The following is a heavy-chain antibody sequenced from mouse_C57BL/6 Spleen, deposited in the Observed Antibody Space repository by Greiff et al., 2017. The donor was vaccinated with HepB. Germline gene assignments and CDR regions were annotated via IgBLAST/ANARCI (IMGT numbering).Heavy chain of an antibody. CDR2: IDPSDSYT. CDR3: ARRGKNRYGDV. J-gene: IGHJ1*03. V-gene: IGHV1-69*01. CDR1: GYTFTSYW. Sequence: QVQLQQPGAELVMPGASVKLSCKASGYTFTSYWLHWVKQRPGQGLEWIGEIDPSDSYTNYNQKFKSKSTITVDKSASTAYMQLSSLTSEDSAVYYSARRGKNRYGDVWGTGTTVTVSS.